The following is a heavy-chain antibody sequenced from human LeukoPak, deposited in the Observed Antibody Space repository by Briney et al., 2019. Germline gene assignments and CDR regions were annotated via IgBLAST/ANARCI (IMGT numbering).Heavy chain of an antibody. Sequence: SETLSLTCAVSGGSISSGSYYWSWIRQPAGKGLEWIVRIYTSGSTNYNPSLKSRVTISVDTSKNQFSLKLSSVTAADTAVYYCARHERLFGGQQLVKGAFDIWGQGTMVTVSS. CDR3: ARHERLFGGQQLVKGAFDI. CDR2: IYTSGST. J-gene: IGHJ3*02. V-gene: IGHV4-61*02. CDR1: GGSISSGSYY. D-gene: IGHD6-13*01.